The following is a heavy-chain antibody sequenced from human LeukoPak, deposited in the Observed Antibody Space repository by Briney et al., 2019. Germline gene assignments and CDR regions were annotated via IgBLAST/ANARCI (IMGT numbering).Heavy chain of an antibody. J-gene: IGHJ2*01. D-gene: IGHD6-19*01. CDR2: IYHSGST. Sequence: SETLSLTCAVSGYSISSGYYWGWIRQPPGKGLEGIGSIYHSGSTYYNPSLKSRITITVEKSKNHLYMKLNTETAADTAVYYCARLSSGRYFDLWGRGTLVTVSS. CDR3: ARLSSGRYFDL. CDR1: GYSISSGYY. V-gene: IGHV4-38-2*01.